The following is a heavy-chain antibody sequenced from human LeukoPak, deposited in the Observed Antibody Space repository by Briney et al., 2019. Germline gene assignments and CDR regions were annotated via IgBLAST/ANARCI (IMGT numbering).Heavy chain of an antibody. CDR3: TRGGGGLGYCSSTSCPFDP. Sequence: GRSLRLSCTASGFTFGDYAMSWVRQAPGKGLEWVGFIRSKAYGGTTEYAASVKGRSTISRDDSKSIAYLQMNSLKTEDTAMYYCTRGGGGLGYCSSTSCPFDPWGQGTLVTVSS. V-gene: IGHV3-49*04. J-gene: IGHJ5*02. CDR1: GFTFGDYA. D-gene: IGHD2-2*01. CDR2: IRSKAYGGTT.